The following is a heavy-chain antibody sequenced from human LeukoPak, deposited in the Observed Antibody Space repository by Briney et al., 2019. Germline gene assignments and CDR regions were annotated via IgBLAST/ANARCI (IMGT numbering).Heavy chain of an antibody. J-gene: IGHJ4*02. CDR1: GGSISSYY. CDR3: AREYSSGWYYFDS. D-gene: IGHD6-19*01. V-gene: IGHV4-59*01. CDR2: IYYSGST. Sequence: SETLSLTCTVSGGSISSYYWSWIRQPPGKGLEWIGYIYYSGSTNYYPSLKSRVTISVDTSKNQFSLKLRSVTAADTAVYYCAREYSSGWYYFDSWGQGTLVTVSS.